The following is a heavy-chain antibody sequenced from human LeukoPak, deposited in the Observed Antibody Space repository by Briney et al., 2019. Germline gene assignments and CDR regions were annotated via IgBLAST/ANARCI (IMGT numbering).Heavy chain of an antibody. J-gene: IGHJ3*02. CDR1: GFTFSSFW. Sequence: GGSLRLSCAASGFTFSSFWMSWIRQAPGKGLEWVANIKEDGREKYYVDSVKGRFTISRDNAKNSLYLQMNSLRVEDTAFYYCARDSGSCTGCAFDMWGQGTMVTVSS. CDR2: IKEDGREK. V-gene: IGHV3-7*01. D-gene: IGHD3-22*01. CDR3: ARDSGSCTGCAFDM.